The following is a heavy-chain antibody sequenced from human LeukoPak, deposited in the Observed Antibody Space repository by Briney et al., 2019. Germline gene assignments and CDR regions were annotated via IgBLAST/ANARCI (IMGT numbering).Heavy chain of an antibody. Sequence: LPGGSLRLSCAASGFTFSSYAMSWVRQAPGKGREWVSAISGSGGSTYYADSVKGRFAISRDNSKNTLYLQMNSLRAEDTAVYYCAKGRQRWPQLGYFDYWGQGTLVTVSS. V-gene: IGHV3-23*01. D-gene: IGHD5-24*01. CDR1: GFTFSSYA. J-gene: IGHJ4*02. CDR2: ISGSGGST. CDR3: AKGRQRWPQLGYFDY.